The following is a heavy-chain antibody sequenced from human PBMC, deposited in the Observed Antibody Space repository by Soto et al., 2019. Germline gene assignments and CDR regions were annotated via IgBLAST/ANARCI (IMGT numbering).Heavy chain of an antibody. CDR3: ARLNGYFFFANCHGYYGMDV. J-gene: IGHJ6*02. D-gene: IGHD2-2*03. CDR1: GGSVSSNSYS. CDR2: IYSSENT. Sequence: SETLSLTCTVSGGSVSSNSYSWGWIRQSPGKGLEWIGTIYSSENTYYNPSLLSRVTISVDTSKNEFSLRLSSVTAADTAVYYCARLNGYFFFANCHGYYGMDVWGQGTTVTVFS. V-gene: IGHV4-39*01.